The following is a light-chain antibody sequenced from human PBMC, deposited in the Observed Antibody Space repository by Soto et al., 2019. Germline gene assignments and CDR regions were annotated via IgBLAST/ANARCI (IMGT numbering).Light chain of an antibody. CDR3: QTWGTGVQV. CDR1: SGHTTYA. J-gene: IGLJ3*02. Sequence: QSVLTQSPSASASLGASVKLTCTLNSGHTTYAIAWHQQQPEKGPRYLMKVNGDGRHNKGDGIPDRFSGSSSGAERYLTISSLLSEDEGDYYCQTWGTGVQVFGGGTKFTVL. CDR2: VNGDGRH. V-gene: IGLV4-69*01.